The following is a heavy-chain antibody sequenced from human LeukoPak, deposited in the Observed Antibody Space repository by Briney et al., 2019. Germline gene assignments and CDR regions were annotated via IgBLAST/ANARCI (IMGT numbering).Heavy chain of an antibody. CDR3: ANGYYDSRGGYYYGMDV. Sequence: GRSLRLSCAASGFTFGSFGMRWVRQAPGNGLEWEAVISNDGSNKYYDDSVKGRFTISRDNSKNTLYLQMNSLRAEDTAVYYCANGYYDSRGGYYYGMDVWGQGTTVTVSS. V-gene: IGHV3-30*18. CDR2: ISNDGSNK. D-gene: IGHD3-22*01. J-gene: IGHJ6*02. CDR1: GFTFGSFG.